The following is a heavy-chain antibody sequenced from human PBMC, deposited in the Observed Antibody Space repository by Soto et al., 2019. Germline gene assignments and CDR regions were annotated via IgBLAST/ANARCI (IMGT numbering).Heavy chain of an antibody. CDR3: ARDKRFLEWLSRENYYYYGMDV. CDR2: ILYDGSNK. Sequence: GGSLRLSCAASGFTFSDYAMHWVRQAPGEGLEWVAVILYDGSNKYYADSVKVRFTISRDNSKNTLYLQMNSLRAEDTALYYYARDKRFLEWLSRENYYYYGMDVWGQGTTVTVSS. D-gene: IGHD3-3*01. V-gene: IGHV3-30-3*01. J-gene: IGHJ6*02. CDR1: GFTFSDYA.